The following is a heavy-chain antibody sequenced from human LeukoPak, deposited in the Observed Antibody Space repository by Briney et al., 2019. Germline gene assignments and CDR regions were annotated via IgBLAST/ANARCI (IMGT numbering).Heavy chain of an antibody. CDR2: IYYSGNT. D-gene: IGHD2-15*01. CDR3: ARDRPCSGGSCLDY. J-gene: IGHJ4*02. CDR1: DGSISNYY. Sequence: SETLSLTCTVSDGSISNYYWSWIRQPPGKGLEWIGYIYYSGNTNYNPSLKSRVTISVDTSKNQFSLKLSSVTAADTAVYYCARDRPCSGGSCLDYWGQGTLVTVSS. V-gene: IGHV4-59*12.